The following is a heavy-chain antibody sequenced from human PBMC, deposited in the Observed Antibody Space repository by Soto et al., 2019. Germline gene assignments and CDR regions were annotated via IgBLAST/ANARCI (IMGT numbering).Heavy chain of an antibody. CDR3: ARDPLPLTYEAYYFAY. J-gene: IGHJ4*02. D-gene: IGHD3-22*01. Sequence: QVQLVESGGGVVQPGGSLRLSCAASGFTFSTYSMPWVRQAPGKGLEWVAVISSDGSKTYYADSVKGRFTISRDNSKNTRYLQMNSLRPDDTAIYYCARDPLPLTYEAYYFAYWGQGALVTVSS. CDR2: ISSDGSKT. V-gene: IGHV3-30-3*01. CDR1: GFTFSTYS.